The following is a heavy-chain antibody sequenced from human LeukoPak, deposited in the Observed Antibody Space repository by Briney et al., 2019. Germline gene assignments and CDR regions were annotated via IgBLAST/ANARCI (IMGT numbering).Heavy chain of an antibody. D-gene: IGHD6-13*01. CDR3: ARVAGIAAEGLFDY. CDR2: ITRSSSFI. CDR1: GFTFSSYG. Sequence: PGGSLRLSCAASGFTFSSYGMHWVRQAPGKGLEWVSSITRSSSFIYYSDSVKGRFTISRDNAKNSLYLQMNSLRAEDTAVYYCARVAGIAAEGLFDYWGQGTLVTVSS. J-gene: IGHJ4*02. V-gene: IGHV3-21*01.